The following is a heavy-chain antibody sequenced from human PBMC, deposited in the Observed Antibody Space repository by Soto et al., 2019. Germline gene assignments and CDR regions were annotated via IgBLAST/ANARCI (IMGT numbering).Heavy chain of an antibody. CDR3: ARRYGSCSDY. V-gene: IGHV4-39*01. D-gene: IGHD5-18*01. Sequence: SETLSLTCTVSGVSISSIGNYWGWIRQSPGKGLEWIGTINYSGNMYYNPSLKSRIALSKDTSKNQFSLELSSVTAADTAVYYCARRYGSCSDYWGQGTLVTVSS. CDR2: INYSGNM. J-gene: IGHJ4*02. CDR1: GVSISSIGNY.